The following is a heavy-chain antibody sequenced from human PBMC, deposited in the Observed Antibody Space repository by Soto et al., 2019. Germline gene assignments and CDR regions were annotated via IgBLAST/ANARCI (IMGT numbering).Heavy chain of an antibody. Sequence: SETLSLTCTVSGGSVTSDEDYWTWIRQSPGKGLEWIGYISNSGSTGYNPSLKTRLSMSVDRSKNQFTLRLTSVTAADTAVYFCATESGSTYGYFDHWGQGTQVTVPQ. CDR3: ATESGSTYGYFDH. CDR2: ISNSGST. J-gene: IGHJ4*02. D-gene: IGHD5-18*01. CDR1: GGSVTSDEDY. V-gene: IGHV4-30-4*01.